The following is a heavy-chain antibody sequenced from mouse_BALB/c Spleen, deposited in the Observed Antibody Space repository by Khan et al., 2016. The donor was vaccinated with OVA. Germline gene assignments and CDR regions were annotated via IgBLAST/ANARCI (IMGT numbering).Heavy chain of an antibody. CDR3: ATSGHYGGNYYCGMDY. V-gene: IGHV1-7*01. CDR1: GYTLTTYW. CDR2: INHDTGYN. J-gene: IGHJ4*01. D-gene: IGHD1-1*01. Sequence: QVQLQQSGAELAKPGASVKMSCKASGYTLTTYWMHWRKQRPGQGLEWIGYINHDTGYNECEQKLKDKATLTADKSSSTAYMQLSSLTSEDAADYCCATSGHYGGNYYCGMDYWGQGTSVTVSS.